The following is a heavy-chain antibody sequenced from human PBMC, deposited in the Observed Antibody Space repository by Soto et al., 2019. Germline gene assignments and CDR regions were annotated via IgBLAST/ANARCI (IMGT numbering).Heavy chain of an antibody. J-gene: IGHJ3*02. V-gene: IGHV1-69*01. CDR2: IIPIFGTA. Sequence: QVQLVQSGAEVKKPGSSVKVSCKASGGTFSSYAISWVRQAPGQGLEWMGGIIPIFGTANYAQKFQGRVTITADESTSTAYMELSSLRSEDTAVYYCERGRQDQWMVNSAFDIWGQGTMVTVSS. D-gene: IGHD6-19*01. CDR3: ERGRQDQWMVNSAFDI. CDR1: GGTFSSYA.